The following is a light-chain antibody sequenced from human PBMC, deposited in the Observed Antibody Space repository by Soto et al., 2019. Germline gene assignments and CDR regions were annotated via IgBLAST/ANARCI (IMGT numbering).Light chain of an antibody. CDR2: SAS. V-gene: IGKV3-15*01. CDR3: QQYKNWPS. J-gene: IGKJ5*01. CDR1: QSVSSK. Sequence: VMTQSDATMSLSPRKRAPLSRRASQSVSSKLAWYQQRPGQAPRLLIYSASTRATGIPARFSGSGSGTEFTLTLCRQQSEDFAVYYCQQYKNWPSVGHGTRLEIK.